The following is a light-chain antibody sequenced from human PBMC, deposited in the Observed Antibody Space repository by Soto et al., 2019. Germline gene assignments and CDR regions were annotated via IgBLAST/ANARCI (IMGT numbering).Light chain of an antibody. CDR3: QQSRT. CDR2: DAS. Sequence: DIQMTQSPSTLSASVGDRVTITCRASQSISSWLAWYQQKPGKAPKLLIYDASSLESGVPSRFRGSGSGTEFTLTISGLQPDDFETYSSQQSRTFGKGTKVKIK. V-gene: IGKV1-5*01. J-gene: IGKJ1*01. CDR1: QSISSW.